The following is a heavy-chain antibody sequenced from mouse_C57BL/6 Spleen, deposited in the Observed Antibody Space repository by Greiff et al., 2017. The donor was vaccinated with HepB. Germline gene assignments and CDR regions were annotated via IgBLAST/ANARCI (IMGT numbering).Heavy chain of an antibody. CDR3: TTLEELRGAY. D-gene: IGHD1-1*01. V-gene: IGHV14-4*01. Sequence: VQLQQSGAELVRPGASVKLSCTASGFTIKDDYMHWVKQRPEKGLEWIGGIDPENGDTEYASKFQGKATITADTSSNTAYLQLSSLTSEDTAVSYCTTLEELRGAYWGQGTLVTVSA. J-gene: IGHJ3*01. CDR2: IDPENGDT. CDR1: GFTIKDDY.